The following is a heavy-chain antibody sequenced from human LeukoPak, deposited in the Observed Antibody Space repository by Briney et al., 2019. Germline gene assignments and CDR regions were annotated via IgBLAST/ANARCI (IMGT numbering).Heavy chain of an antibody. CDR1: GFTFTSYA. V-gene: IGHV3-23*01. CDR3: ARVVATSIIVVVPAASYYFDY. D-gene: IGHD2-2*01. CDR2: LSGSGGST. Sequence: PAGSLRLSCAASGFTFTSYAMSWVRQAPGKGLEWVSGLSGSGGSTYYADSVKGRFTISRDISKNTLYLQMNSLRAEDTAVYYCARVVATSIIVVVPAASYYFDYWGQGTLVTVSS. J-gene: IGHJ4*02.